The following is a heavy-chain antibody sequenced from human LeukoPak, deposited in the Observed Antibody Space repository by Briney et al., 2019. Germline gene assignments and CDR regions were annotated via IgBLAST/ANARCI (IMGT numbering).Heavy chain of an antibody. D-gene: IGHD2/OR15-2a*01. J-gene: IGHJ4*02. CDR3: AKVSISNIDY. Sequence: PGGSLRLSCAASGFTFDDYAMHWVRQAPGKGLEWVSGISWNSGSIGYADSVKGRFTISRDNAKNSLYLQMNSLRAEDTAVYYCAKVSISNIDYWGQGTLVTVSS. CDR2: ISWNSGSI. CDR1: GFTFDDYA. V-gene: IGHV3-9*01.